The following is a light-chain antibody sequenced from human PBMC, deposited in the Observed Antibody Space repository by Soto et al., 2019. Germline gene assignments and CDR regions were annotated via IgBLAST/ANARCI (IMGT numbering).Light chain of an antibody. CDR3: QHTFNSPPWT. J-gene: IGKJ1*01. Sequence: ESVLTQSPGTLSLSPGERATLSCRASQSVSSNHLAWYQQKRGQPPRLLIYGASSRATGTPGRFSGSGSGTDFTLTINSLQPEDFASYFCQHTFNSPPWTFGQGTKVDVK. V-gene: IGKV3-20*01. CDR1: QSVSSNH. CDR2: GAS.